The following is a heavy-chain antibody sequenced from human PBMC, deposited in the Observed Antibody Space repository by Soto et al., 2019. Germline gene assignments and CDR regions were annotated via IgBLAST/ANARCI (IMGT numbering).Heavy chain of an antibody. CDR1: GYTFTSYG. D-gene: IGHD5-12*01. CDR3: ARDRSIVATVGAFDI. J-gene: IGHJ3*02. Sequence: ASLKVSCKTSGYTFTSYGISCVRHTNGQGLEWMGWISAYNGNTNYAQKLQGRVTMTTDTSTSTAYMELRSLRSDDTAVYYCARDRSIVATVGAFDIWGQGTMVTVSS. CDR2: ISAYNGNT. V-gene: IGHV1-18*01.